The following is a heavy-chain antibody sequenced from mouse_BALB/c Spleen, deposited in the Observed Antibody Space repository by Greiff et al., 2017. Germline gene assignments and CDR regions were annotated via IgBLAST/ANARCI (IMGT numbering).Heavy chain of an antibody. V-gene: IGHV1S29*02. CDR1: GYKFTDYN. Sequence: VHVKQSGPELVKPGASVKISCKASGYKFTDYNMHWVKQSHGKSLEWIGYIYPYNGGTGYNQKFKDKATLTADKSSSTAYMQLSSLTSEDSAVYYCARRGTMVKYYFDYWGQGTTLTVS. CDR3: ARRGTMVKYYFDY. D-gene: IGHD2-2*01. J-gene: IGHJ2*01. CDR2: IYPYNGGT.